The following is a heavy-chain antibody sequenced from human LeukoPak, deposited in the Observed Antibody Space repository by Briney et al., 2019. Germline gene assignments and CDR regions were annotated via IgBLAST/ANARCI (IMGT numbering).Heavy chain of an antibody. V-gene: IGHV3-53*01. CDR3: ARGPGSWSNWFDP. J-gene: IGHJ5*02. CDR1: GFTVSSNY. Sequence: GGSLMLSCSASGFTVSSNYISWVRQARGKVLELVSVIYSGRSTYYADSVKGRFNISRDNSKNTLYLQMNSLRAEHTAVYYCARGPGSWSNWFDPWGQGTLVTVSS. CDR2: IYSGRST. D-gene: IGHD6-13*01.